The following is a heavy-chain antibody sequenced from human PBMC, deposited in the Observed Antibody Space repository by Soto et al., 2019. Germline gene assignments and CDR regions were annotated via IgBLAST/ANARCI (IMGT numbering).Heavy chain of an antibody. CDR1: GFTFSSYA. Sequence: EVQLLESGGGLVQPGGSLRLSCAASGFTFSSYAMSWVRQAPGKGLEWVSAISGSGGSTYYADSVKGRFTISRDNSKNTLYLQMNSLRAEDTAVYYCAKGRGILTGYYGDDYYYYMDVWGKGTTVTVSS. D-gene: IGHD3-9*01. CDR3: AKGRGILTGYYGDDYYYYMDV. J-gene: IGHJ6*03. CDR2: ISGSGGST. V-gene: IGHV3-23*01.